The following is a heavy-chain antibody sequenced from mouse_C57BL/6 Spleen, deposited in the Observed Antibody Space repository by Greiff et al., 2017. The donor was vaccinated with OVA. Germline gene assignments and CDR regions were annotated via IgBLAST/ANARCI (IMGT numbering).Heavy chain of an antibody. CDR1: GYTFTNYW. Sequence: QVQLQQSGAELVRPGTSVKMSCKASGYTFTNYWIGWAKQRPGHGLEWIGDIYPGGGYTNYNEKFKGKATLTADKSSSTAYMQFSSLTSEDSAIYYCAREGYGSSHYYAMDYWGQGTSVTVSS. CDR3: AREGYGSSHYYAMDY. V-gene: IGHV1-63*01. CDR2: IYPGGGYT. D-gene: IGHD1-1*01. J-gene: IGHJ4*01.